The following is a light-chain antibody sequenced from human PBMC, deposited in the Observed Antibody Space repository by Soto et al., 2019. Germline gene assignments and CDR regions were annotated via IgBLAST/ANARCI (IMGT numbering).Light chain of an antibody. J-gene: IGLJ3*02. CDR1: SSNIGAGYD. Sequence: QSVLTQPPSVSGAPGQRVTISCTGSSSNIGAGYDVLWYQQLPGTAPKLLIYGNTNRLSGVPDRFSGSKSDTSASLAITGLQAEDEADYYCQSYDDSLSCSVFGGGTKVTVL. CDR3: QSYDDSLSCSV. V-gene: IGLV1-40*01. CDR2: GNT.